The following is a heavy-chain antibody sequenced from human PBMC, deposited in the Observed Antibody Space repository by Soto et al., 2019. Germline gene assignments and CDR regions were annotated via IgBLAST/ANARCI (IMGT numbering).Heavy chain of an antibody. D-gene: IGHD3-3*01. CDR2: IYYSGST. V-gene: IGHV4-59*08. CDR3: ARGGWRQIDY. J-gene: IGHJ4*02. Sequence: QVQLQESGPGLVKPSETLSLTCSVSGGSIGSYYWSWIRQPPGKGLEWIGYIYYSGSTNYNPSLKSRVTISVATTKNQSSLTLRSVAAADTAVYYSARGGWRQIDYWGQGTLVTVSS. CDR1: GGSIGSYY.